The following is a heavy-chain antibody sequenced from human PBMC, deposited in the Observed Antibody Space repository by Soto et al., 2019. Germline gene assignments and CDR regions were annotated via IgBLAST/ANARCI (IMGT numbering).Heavy chain of an antibody. Sequence: WQTLSLTCAISGVSVSINTAAWNWIRSSPSRGLEWLGRTYYRSNWRHDYAVSVKSRITVNPDTSKNHFSLQLNSVTPDDTAVYYCARGVAGSGFDLWGQGTLVPVSS. D-gene: IGHD6-19*01. CDR3: ARGVAGSGFDL. V-gene: IGHV6-1*01. J-gene: IGHJ4*02. CDR1: GVSVSINTAA. CDR2: TYYRSNWRH.